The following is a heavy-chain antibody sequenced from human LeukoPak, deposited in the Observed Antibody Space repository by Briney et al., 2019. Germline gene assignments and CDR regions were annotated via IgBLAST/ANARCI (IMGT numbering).Heavy chain of an antibody. V-gene: IGHV1-69*04. CDR2: IIPILGIA. CDR3: ARDPGDDSSGYYHY. CDR1: GGTFSSYT. J-gene: IGHJ4*02. D-gene: IGHD3-22*01. Sequence: ASVKVSCKASGGTFSSYTMSWVRQAPGQGLEWMGRIIPILGIANYAQKFQGRVTITADKSTSTAYMELSSLRSEDTAVYYCARDPGDDSSGYYHYWGQGTLVTVS.